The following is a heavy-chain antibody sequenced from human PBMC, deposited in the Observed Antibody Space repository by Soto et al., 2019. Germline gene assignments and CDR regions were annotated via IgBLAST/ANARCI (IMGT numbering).Heavy chain of an antibody. CDR3: ARAVGGDRYYYYYMDV. CDR2: ISAYNGNT. J-gene: IGHJ6*03. D-gene: IGHD4-17*01. Sequence: ASVKVSCKASGYTFTSYGISWVRQAPGQGLEWMGWISAYNGNTNYAQKLQGRVTMTTDTSTSTAYMELRSLRSDDTAVYYRARAVGGDRYYYYYMDVWGKGTTVTVSS. CDR1: GYTFTSYG. V-gene: IGHV1-18*01.